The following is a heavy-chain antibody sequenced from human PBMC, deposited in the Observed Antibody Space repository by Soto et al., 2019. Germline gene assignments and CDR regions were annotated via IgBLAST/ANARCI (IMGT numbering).Heavy chain of an antibody. CDR3: ARGRRYYGSGSYFALFDY. CDR1: GGSFSGYY. J-gene: IGHJ4*02. D-gene: IGHD3-10*01. CDR2: INHSGST. Sequence: PSETLSLTCAVYGGSFSGYYWSWIRQPPGKGLEWIGEINHSGSTNYNPSLKSRVTISVDTSKNQFSLKLSSVTAADTAVSYCARGRRYYGSGSYFALFDYWGQGTLVTVSS. V-gene: IGHV4-34*01.